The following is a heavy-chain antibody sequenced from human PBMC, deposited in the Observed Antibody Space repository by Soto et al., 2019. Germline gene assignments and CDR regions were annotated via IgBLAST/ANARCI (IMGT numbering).Heavy chain of an antibody. CDR3: ARGLNYGLDY. D-gene: IGHD4-17*01. V-gene: IGHV3-74*01. J-gene: IGHJ4*02. Sequence: GGSLRLSCAASGLTFSRHWMHWVRQAPGKGLVCVSRISGDGSGVFYADSVKGRFTVSRDNAKDTLYLQMSGLGVEDTAVYYCARGLNYGLDYWGQGTQVTVSS. CDR2: ISGDGSGV. CDR1: GLTFSRHW.